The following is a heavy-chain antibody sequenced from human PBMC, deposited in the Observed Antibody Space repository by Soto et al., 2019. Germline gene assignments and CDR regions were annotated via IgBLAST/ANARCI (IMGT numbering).Heavy chain of an antibody. Sequence: SETLSLTCTVSGGSISTGYYFWSWIRQPPGKGLEWIGSIYYSGSSNYNPSLKSRVTISVDRSKSQFSLKLSSVTAADTAVYYCARDKSLAHRVVKNWGQGTLV. J-gene: IGHJ4*02. CDR2: IYYSGSS. CDR1: GGSISTGYYF. D-gene: IGHD2-21*01. V-gene: IGHV4-61*01. CDR3: ARDKSLAHRVVKN.